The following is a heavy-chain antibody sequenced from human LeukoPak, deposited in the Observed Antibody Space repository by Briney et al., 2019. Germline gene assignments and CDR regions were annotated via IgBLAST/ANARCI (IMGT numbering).Heavy chain of an antibody. CDR2: IYYSGIT. CDR1: GGSIRSNSYY. CDR3: ARVSGYDWESFYDY. V-gene: IGHV4-39*07. Sequence: SETLSLTCTVSGGSIRSNSYYWGWIRQPPGKGLEWIGSIYYSGITYYNPSLKRRVTISVDTSKNQFSLKLSSVTAADTAMYYCARVSGYDWESFYDYWGQGSLVTVSS. J-gene: IGHJ4*02. D-gene: IGHD5-12*01.